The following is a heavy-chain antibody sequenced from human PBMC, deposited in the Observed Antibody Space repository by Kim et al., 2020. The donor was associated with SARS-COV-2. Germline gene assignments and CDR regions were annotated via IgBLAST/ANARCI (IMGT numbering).Heavy chain of an antibody. V-gene: IGHV3-13*01. CDR2: IGTAGDT. Sequence: GGSLRLSCAASGFTFSSYDMYWVRQATGKGLEWVSAIGTAGDTYYPGSVKGRFTISRENAKNSLYLQMNSLRAGDTAVYYCTRGRRYCSGGSCSNYFDYWGQGTLVTVSS. CDR3: TRGRRYCSGGSCSNYFDY. J-gene: IGHJ4*02. CDR1: GFTFSSYD. D-gene: IGHD2-15*01.